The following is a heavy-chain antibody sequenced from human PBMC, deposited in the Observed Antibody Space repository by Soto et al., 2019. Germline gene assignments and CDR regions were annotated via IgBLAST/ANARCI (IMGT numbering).Heavy chain of an antibody. D-gene: IGHD4-17*01. V-gene: IGHV3-48*01. Sequence: EVQLVESGGGLVQPGGSLRRSCAASGFTFSSYSMNWVRQAPGKGLEWVSYISSSSSTIYYADSVKGRFTISRDNANHSLYLQMSSLRAEDTAVYYCAREGGDLNWFDPWGQGTLVTVSS. CDR2: ISSSSSTI. CDR1: GFTFSSYS. CDR3: AREGGDLNWFDP. J-gene: IGHJ5*02.